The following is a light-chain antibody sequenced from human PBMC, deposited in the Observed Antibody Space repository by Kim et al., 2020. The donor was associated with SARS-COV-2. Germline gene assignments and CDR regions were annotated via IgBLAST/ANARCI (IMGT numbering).Light chain of an antibody. J-gene: IGKJ2*02. Sequence: SASVRDRVTIICRATQDIRASLVWYQQKPGKAPKPLIYAASSLQSGATSRFSGSGSGTDFTLTISSLQPEDFATYFCLQDHDNPRTFGQGTKLEI. CDR3: LQDHDNPRT. CDR1: QDIRAS. V-gene: IGKV1-6*01. CDR2: AAS.